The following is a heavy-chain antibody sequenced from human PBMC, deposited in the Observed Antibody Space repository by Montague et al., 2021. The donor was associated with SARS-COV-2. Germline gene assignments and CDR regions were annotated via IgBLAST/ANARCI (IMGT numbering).Heavy chain of an antibody. V-gene: IGHV3-48*02. D-gene: IGHD1-14*01. Sequence: SLRLSCAASGFTFSNYHMTWVRQAPGKGLQWVSYISRDSAEIYYXXSWKGRFTISRDNDRSALYLQMNTLRNEDTAMYYCARDSGITGADDYWGQGTLVVVSS. CDR3: ARDSGITGADDY. CDR1: GFTFSNYH. J-gene: IGHJ4*02. CDR2: ISRDSAEI.